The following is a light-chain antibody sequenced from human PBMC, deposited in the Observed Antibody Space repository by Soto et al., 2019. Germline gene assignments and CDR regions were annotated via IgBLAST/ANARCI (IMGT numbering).Light chain of an antibody. J-gene: IGKJ3*01. V-gene: IGKV3-11*01. CDR2: DAS. Sequence: EVVLTQSPAPLSLSPGERATLSCRASKGISSYLAWFQQKPGQAPRLLLYDASNRSTGIPARFSGSGSGTDFTLTISSLEPEDLAVYYCQHRSNWPPGVTFGPGTTVDIK. CDR3: QHRSNWPPGVT. CDR1: KGISSY.